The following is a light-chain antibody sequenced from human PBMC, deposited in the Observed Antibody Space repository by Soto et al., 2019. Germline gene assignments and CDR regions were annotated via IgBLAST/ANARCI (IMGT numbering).Light chain of an antibody. CDR1: PVVSSW. CDR2: KAA. V-gene: IGKV1-5*03. Sequence: DSQRIEPDGTRIGCVENRVTSTCLAWPVVSSWLDLYPQKPGKAPKLLIYKAATLKSGGPSRFSGSGSGTEVTLTIRSLQPDDFATPYCQHYNSYSEAFGQGTKVDI. J-gene: IGKJ1*01. CDR3: QHYNSYSEA.